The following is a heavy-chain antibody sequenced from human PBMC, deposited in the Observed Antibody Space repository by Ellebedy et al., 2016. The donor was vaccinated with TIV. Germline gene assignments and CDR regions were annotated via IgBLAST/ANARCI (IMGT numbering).Heavy chain of an antibody. CDR3: ARGAPPLRLGGNWFDP. Sequence: SETLSLTCSVSGGSISSGGYYWSWIRQHPGKGLEWIGYIYYSGSTYYNPSLKSRVTISVDTSKNQFSLKLSSVTAADTAVYYCARGAPPLRLGGNWFDPWGQGTLVTVSS. CDR2: IYYSGST. J-gene: IGHJ5*02. D-gene: IGHD3-16*01. V-gene: IGHV4-31*03. CDR1: GGSISSGGYY.